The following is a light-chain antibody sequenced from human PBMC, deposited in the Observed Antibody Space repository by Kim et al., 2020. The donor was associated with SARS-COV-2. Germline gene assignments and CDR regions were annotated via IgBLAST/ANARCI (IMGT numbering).Light chain of an antibody. CDR3: CSYAGGRGV. Sequence: QSALTQPASVSGSPGQSITISCTGASSDVGSYNLVSWYQKHPGKAPKLMIYEVRKRPSGVSNRFSGSKSGNTASLTISGIQAEDEADYYCCSYAGGRGVFGGGTKLTVL. V-gene: IGLV2-23*02. CDR2: EVR. CDR1: SSDVGSYNL. J-gene: IGLJ3*02.